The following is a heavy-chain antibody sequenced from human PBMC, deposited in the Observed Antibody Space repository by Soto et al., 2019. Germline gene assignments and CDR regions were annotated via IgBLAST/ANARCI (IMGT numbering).Heavy chain of an antibody. CDR2: MNPNSGNT. V-gene: IGHV1-8*01. Sequence: QVQLVQSGAEVKKPGASVKVYCKASGYTFTSYDINWVRQATGQGLEWMGWMNPNSGNTGYAQKFQGRVTMTRKTSISTAYMALSSLRSEDTALYYCARGGGDIVLVPAGLNWFDPWGQGTLGTVSS. J-gene: IGHJ5*02. CDR1: GYTFTSYD. D-gene: IGHD2-2*01. CDR3: ARGGGDIVLVPAGLNWFDP.